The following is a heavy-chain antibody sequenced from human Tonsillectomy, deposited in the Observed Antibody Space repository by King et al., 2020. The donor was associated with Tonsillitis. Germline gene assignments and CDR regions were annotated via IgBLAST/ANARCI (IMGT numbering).Heavy chain of an antibody. D-gene: IGHD3-22*01. Sequence: VQLVESGGGLVQPGESLRLSCAASGFTFSSYSMNWVRQAPGKGLEWVSYISSSGSTIYYADSVKGRFTVSRDNAQNSLYLQMNSLRDEDTAVYYCARVYSSTSGYYDLAYWGQGTLVTVSS. CDR2: ISSSGSTI. CDR3: ARVYSSTSGYYDLAY. CDR1: GFTFSSYS. V-gene: IGHV3-48*02. J-gene: IGHJ4*02.